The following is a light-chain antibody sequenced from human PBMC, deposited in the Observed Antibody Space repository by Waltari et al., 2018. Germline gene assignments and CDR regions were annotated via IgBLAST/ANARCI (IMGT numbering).Light chain of an antibody. CDR3: QHYVSLPAT. Sequence: SCGARQSISKYLACYQQKPGQAPRLLIYHASSRSTGIPDRFSGSGFGTDFSLTISRLEPEDFAVYYCQHYVSLPATFGQGTKLEIK. CDR2: HAS. CDR1: QSISKY. V-gene: IGKV3-20*01. J-gene: IGKJ1*01.